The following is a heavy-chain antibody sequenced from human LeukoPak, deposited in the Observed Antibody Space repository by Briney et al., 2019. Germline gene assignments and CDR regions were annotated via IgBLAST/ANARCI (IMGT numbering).Heavy chain of an antibody. CDR2: ISGSGGST. D-gene: IGHD6-13*01. V-gene: IGHV3-23*01. CDR3: AKCVGSSWYYFDY. CDR1: GFTFSSYA. Sequence: GGSLRLSRAASGFTFSSYAMSWVRQAPGKGLEWVSAISGSGGSTYYADSVKGRFTISRDNSKNTLYLQMNSLRAEDTAVYYCAKCVGSSWYYFDYWGQGTLVTVSS. J-gene: IGHJ4*02.